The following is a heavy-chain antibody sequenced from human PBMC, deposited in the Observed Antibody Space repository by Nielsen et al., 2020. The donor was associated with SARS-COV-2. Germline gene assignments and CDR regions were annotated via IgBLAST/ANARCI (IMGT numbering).Heavy chain of an antibody. D-gene: IGHD2-15*01. Sequence: ASVKVSCKASGYTFTSYAMNWVRQAPGQGLEWMGWINTNTGNPTYAQGFTGRFVFSLDTSVSTAYLQISSLKAEDTAVYYCARERIEDYYYYYGMDVWGQGTTVTVSS. V-gene: IGHV7-4-1*02. CDR2: INTNTGNP. CDR3: ARERIEDYYYYYGMDV. J-gene: IGHJ6*02. CDR1: GYTFTSYA.